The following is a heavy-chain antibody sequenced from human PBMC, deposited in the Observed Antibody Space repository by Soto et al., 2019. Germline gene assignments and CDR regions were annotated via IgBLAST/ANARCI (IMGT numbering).Heavy chain of an antibody. CDR2: MNPNTGGA. J-gene: IGHJ4*02. CDR1: GYNFNGYY. D-gene: IGHD6-19*01. Sequence: QVNLVQSGAEVKKPGASVKVSCKASGYNFNGYYIHWVRQAPGQGLEWMGWMNPNTGGANYAQKCQGKVIMTTDTSISTAYLELRSLTSDATAVYYCAKVIATIGSKQWLAQTKHQALDYWGQGTLVTVSS. CDR3: AKVIATIGSKQWLAQTKHQALDY. V-gene: IGHV1-2*02.